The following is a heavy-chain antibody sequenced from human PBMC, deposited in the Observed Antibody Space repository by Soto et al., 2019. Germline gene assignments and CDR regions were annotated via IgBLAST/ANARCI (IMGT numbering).Heavy chain of an antibody. CDR1: GYTFSSYD. V-gene: IGHV1-8*01. CDR3: AKVSRRGASIDYDY. J-gene: IGHJ4*02. D-gene: IGHD3-22*01. CDR2: MNPNTGDT. Sequence: ASVKVSCKASGYTFSSYDMNWVRQATGQGPEWIGWMNPNTGDTGYAQKFQGRVTMTRDISTNTAYMELSSLRYEDTAVYYCAKVSRRGASIDYDYWGQGTVVTVSS.